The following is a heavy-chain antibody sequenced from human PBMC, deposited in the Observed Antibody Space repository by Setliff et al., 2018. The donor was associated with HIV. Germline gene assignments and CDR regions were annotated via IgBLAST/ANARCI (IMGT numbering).Heavy chain of an antibody. CDR1: SGSISGFY. Sequence: SQTLSLTCTVSSGSISGFYWTWIRQPAGKGLEWIGRISASGTTVYNPSLKSRVIMSVDTSKKYFALRVTSVTAADSAVYYCARDTWFGESEDPFYYYMDVWGKGTTVTVSS. D-gene: IGHD3-10*01. CDR3: ARDTWFGESEDPFYYYMDV. J-gene: IGHJ6*03. V-gene: IGHV4-4*07. CDR2: ISASGTT.